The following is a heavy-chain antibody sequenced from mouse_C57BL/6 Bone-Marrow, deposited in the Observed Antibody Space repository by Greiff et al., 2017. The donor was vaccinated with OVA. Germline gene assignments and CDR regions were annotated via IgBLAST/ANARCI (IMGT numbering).Heavy chain of an antibody. Sequence: EVHLVESEGGLVQPGSSMKLSCTASGFTFSDYYMAWVRQVPETGLEWVANINYDGSSTYYLDSLKSRFIISRDNAKNMLYLQMSSLKSEDTATYYCARVDGYYVDWYFDVWGTGTTVTVSS. J-gene: IGHJ1*03. D-gene: IGHD2-3*01. CDR2: INYDGSST. V-gene: IGHV5-16*01. CDR1: GFTFSDYY. CDR3: ARVDGYYVDWYFDV.